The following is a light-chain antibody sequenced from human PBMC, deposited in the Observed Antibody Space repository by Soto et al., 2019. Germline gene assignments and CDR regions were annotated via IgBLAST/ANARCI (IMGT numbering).Light chain of an antibody. CDR2: AAS. J-gene: IGKJ5*01. Sequence: ESVLTQSRVSLSLSPGERATLPCMANQTLSSGYLAWYQQQPGQPPRILIYAASSRATGIPDRCSGSGSGTDFTLTISILKPEDCAVYCCQQYGSSPRFGQGTRLEIK. V-gene: IGKV3-20*01. CDR3: QQYGSSPR. CDR1: QTLSSGY.